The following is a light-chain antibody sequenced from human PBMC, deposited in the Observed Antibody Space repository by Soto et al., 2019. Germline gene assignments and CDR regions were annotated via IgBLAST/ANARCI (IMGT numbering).Light chain of an antibody. V-gene: IGKV1-27*01. Sequence: DIQMTQSPSSLSASVGDTVTITCRASQGISSSLAWYQQKAGKVPDLLIYAASTLQSGVPSHFSGSGSGTDFTLTSSSLQPEDVATYYCQEYHSPPFTFGPGTRVESK. CDR3: QEYHSPPFT. CDR1: QGISSS. J-gene: IGKJ3*01. CDR2: AAS.